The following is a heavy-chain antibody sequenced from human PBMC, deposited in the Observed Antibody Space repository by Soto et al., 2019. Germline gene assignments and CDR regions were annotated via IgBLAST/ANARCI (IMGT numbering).Heavy chain of an antibody. Sequence: EVQLVESGGGLIQPGGSLRLSCAASGFTVSSNYMSWVRQAPGKGLEWVSVIYSGGSTYYADSVKGRFTISRDNSKNTLYLQMNSLRAEDTAVYYCARARVPYGDYWRLLDYWGQGTLVTVSS. J-gene: IGHJ4*02. CDR2: IYSGGST. CDR1: GFTVSSNY. D-gene: IGHD4-17*01. V-gene: IGHV3-53*01. CDR3: ARARVPYGDYWRLLDY.